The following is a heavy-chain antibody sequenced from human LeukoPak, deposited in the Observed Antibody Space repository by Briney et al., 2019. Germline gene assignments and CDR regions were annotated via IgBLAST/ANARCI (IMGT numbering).Heavy chain of an antibody. Sequence: GRSLRLSCAASGFTFSSYAMHWVRQAPGKGLEWVAVISYDGSNKYYADSVKGRFTISRDNSKNTLYLQMNSLRAEDTAVYYCARDDRYCSGASCFARSHNFDYWGQGTLVTVSS. CDR1: GFTFSSYA. CDR2: ISYDGSNK. D-gene: IGHD2-15*01. V-gene: IGHV3-30*04. CDR3: ARDDRYCSGASCFARSHNFDY. J-gene: IGHJ4*02.